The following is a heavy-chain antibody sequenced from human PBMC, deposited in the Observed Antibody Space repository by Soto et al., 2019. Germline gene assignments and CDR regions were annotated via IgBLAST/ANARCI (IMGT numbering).Heavy chain of an antibody. CDR3: ERHGGQNGVVLSTNWFDP. CDR2: IYYGGST. V-gene: IGHV4-39*01. J-gene: IGHJ5*02. Sequence: SETLSLTCTVSGGTISSSTYYLGWIRQPPGKGLEWIGSIYYGGSTYYNPSLKSRVTISVDTSKNQLSLKLSPVTAADTAVYYCERHGGQNGVVLSTNWFDPSCQGTLVTVSS. CDR1: GGTISSSTYY. D-gene: IGHD2-8*01.